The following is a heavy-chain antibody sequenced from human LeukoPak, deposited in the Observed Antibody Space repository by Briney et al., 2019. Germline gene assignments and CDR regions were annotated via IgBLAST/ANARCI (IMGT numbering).Heavy chain of an antibody. CDR2: IYYSGST. Sequence: SETLSLTCTVSSGSISSGGYYWSWIRQHPGTGLEWIGYIYYSGSTYYNPSLKSRVTISVDTSKNQFSLKLSSVTAADTAVYYCARAVGSSYYYYYGMDVWGQGTTVTVSS. D-gene: IGHD3-10*01. CDR3: ARAVGSSYYYYYGMDV. CDR1: SGSISSGGYY. V-gene: IGHV4-31*03. J-gene: IGHJ6*02.